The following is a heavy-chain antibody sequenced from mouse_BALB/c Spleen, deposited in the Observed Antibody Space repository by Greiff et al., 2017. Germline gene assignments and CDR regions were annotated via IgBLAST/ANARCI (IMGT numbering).Heavy chain of an antibody. Sequence: EVKLMESGGGLVKPGGSLKLSCAASGFAFSSYDMSWVRQTPEKRLEWVAYISSGGGSTYYPDTVKGRFTISRDNAKNTLYLQMSSLKSEDTAMYYCARHPLITTVEPYYFDYWGQGTTLTVSS. V-gene: IGHV5-12-1*01. CDR1: GFAFSSYD. CDR2: ISSGGGST. CDR3: ARHPLITTVEPYYFDY. J-gene: IGHJ2*01. D-gene: IGHD1-1*01.